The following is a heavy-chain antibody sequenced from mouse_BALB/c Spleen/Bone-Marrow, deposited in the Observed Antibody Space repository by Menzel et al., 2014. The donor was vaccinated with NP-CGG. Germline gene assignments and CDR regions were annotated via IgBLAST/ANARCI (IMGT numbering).Heavy chain of an antibody. CDR3: SLLGDY. Sequence: VQLQQSGAELVKPGASVKLSCKASGYTFTRYYMYWVKQRPGQGLEWIGGINPYNGGTHFNEKFKSKATLTVDKSYSTAYMQLNSLTSEDSAVYYCSLLGDYWGQGTTLTVSS. CDR1: GYTFTRYY. J-gene: IGHJ2*01. CDR2: INPYNGGT. V-gene: IGHV1-53*01. D-gene: IGHD1-1*01.